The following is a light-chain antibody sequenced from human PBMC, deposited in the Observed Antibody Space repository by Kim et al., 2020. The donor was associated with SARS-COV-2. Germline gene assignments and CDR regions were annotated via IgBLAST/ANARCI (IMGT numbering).Light chain of an antibody. J-gene: IGLJ3*02. V-gene: IGLV1-36*01. Sequence: RQTVTISCSGSTSNIGNNVVNWYQQIPGKPPKLLIYYDDMLSSGVSDRFSGSESGTSASLAISDLQSEDEADYYCVAWDDDVNGPVFGGGTQLTVL. CDR1: TSNIGNNV. CDR3: VAWDDDVNGPV. CDR2: YDD.